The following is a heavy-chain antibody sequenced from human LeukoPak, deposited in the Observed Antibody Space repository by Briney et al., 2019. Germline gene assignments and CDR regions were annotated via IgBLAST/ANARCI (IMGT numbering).Heavy chain of an antibody. D-gene: IGHD5-12*01. V-gene: IGHV3-74*03. CDR3: APQQAYSPYNWFDP. Sequence: GGSLRLSCVGPGFTITNYWMHWVRQAPGTGLVWVSRIHPDGSITTYADSVKGRFTISRDNAKNTLYLQMNSLRAEDTAVYYCAPQQAYSPYNWFDPWGQGTLVTVSS. CDR2: IHPDGSIT. CDR1: GFTITNYW. J-gene: IGHJ5*02.